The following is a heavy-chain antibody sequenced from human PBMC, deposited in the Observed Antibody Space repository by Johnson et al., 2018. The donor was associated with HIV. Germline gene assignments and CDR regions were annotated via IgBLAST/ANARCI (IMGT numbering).Heavy chain of an antibody. CDR2: ISYDGSNT. Sequence: QVQLVESGGGVVQPGRSLRLSCAASGFSFSSYAMHWVRQAPGKGLEWVAVISYDGSNTYYADSVKGRFTISRDNSKNPLNLQMNSLRAEDTAVYYCAKDDNLGVWYSDAFEVWGQGTVVTVSS. CDR1: GFSFSSYA. D-gene: IGHD6-19*01. V-gene: IGHV3-30*04. CDR3: AKDDNLGVWYSDAFEV. J-gene: IGHJ3*01.